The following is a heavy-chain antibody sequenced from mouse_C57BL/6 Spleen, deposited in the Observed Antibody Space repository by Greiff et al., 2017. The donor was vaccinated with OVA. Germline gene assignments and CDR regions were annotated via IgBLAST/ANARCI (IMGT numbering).Heavy chain of an antibody. CDR3: TTSNTTVVGNY. D-gene: IGHD1-1*01. V-gene: IGHV14-1*01. Sequence: VHVKQSGAELVRPGASVKLSCTASGFNIKDYYMHWVKQRPEQGLEWIGRIDPEDGDTEYAPKFQGKATMTADTSSNTAYLQLSSLTSEDTAVYYCTTSNTTVVGNYWGQGTTLTVSS. CDR1: GFNIKDYY. CDR2: IDPEDGDT. J-gene: IGHJ2*01.